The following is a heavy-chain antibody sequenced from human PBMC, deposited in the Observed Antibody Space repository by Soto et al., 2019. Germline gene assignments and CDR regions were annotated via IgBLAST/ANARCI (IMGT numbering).Heavy chain of an antibody. V-gene: IGHV4-39*01. D-gene: IGHD2-8*01. CDR1: GASISTGSYY. J-gene: IGHJ4*02. CDR2: VSYSGST. CDR3: ARHLHCTNGVCPYYFDF. Sequence: SETLSLTCTVSGASISTGSYYWGWIRQPPGKGLEWIGSVSYSGSTYYSPSLRSRVIISVDASKTQFSLRLSSVTAADTAIYYCARHLHCTNGVCPYYFDFWGQGILVTVSS.